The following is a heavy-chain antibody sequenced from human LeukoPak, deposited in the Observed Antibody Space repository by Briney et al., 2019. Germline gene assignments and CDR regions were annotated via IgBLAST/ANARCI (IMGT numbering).Heavy chain of an antibody. CDR3: ARDRAPRARIGGMDV. CDR2: ISESSSHT. V-gene: IGHV3-21*06. J-gene: IGHJ6*02. D-gene: IGHD5-12*01. Sequence: GGSLRLSCADSRFIFSGHSMNWVRQAPGKGLEWVSYISESSSHTYYAASVKGRFTISRDNAKNSLYLQMNSLRADDTGIYYCARDRAPRARIGGMDVWGQGTTVIVSS. CDR1: RFIFSGHS.